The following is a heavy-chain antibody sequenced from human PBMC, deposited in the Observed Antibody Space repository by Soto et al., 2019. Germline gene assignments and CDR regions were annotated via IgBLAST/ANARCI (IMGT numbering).Heavy chain of an antibody. D-gene: IGHD3-22*01. Sequence: PGGSLRLSCAASGFTFSPYYMSWVRQAPGKGLEWVSVIYSGGSTYFADSVKGRFTISRDNSKNTLYLQMNSLRAEVTAVYYCARDPYDRGGYAAFDIWGQGTMVTVSS. CDR2: IYSGGST. V-gene: IGHV3-66*01. CDR3: ARDPYDRGGYAAFDI. CDR1: GFTFSPYY. J-gene: IGHJ3*02.